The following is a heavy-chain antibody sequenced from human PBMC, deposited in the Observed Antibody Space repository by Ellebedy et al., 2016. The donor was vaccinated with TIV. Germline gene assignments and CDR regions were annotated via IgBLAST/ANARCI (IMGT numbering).Heavy chain of an antibody. CDR3: ARGQQYYYGSGSYSSYFDY. CDR2: ITHSGST. Sequence: MPSETLSLTCTVSGDSISSFYWSWIRQPPGRGLEWIGEITHSGSTNYNPSLKSRLTISVDTSKNQFSLKLSSVTAADTAIYYCARGQQYYYGSGSYSSYFDYWGQGTLVTVSS. V-gene: IGHV4-34*01. J-gene: IGHJ4*02. D-gene: IGHD3-10*01. CDR1: GDSISSFY.